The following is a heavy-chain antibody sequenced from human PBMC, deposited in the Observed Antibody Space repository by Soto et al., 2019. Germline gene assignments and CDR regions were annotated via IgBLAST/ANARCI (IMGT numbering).Heavy chain of an antibody. CDR2: FDPEDGET. CDR1: GYTLTELS. V-gene: IGHV1-24*01. J-gene: IGHJ4*02. D-gene: IGHD3-22*01. CDR3: AIKPNYYDSSGYYGFF. Sequence: QVQLVQSGAEVKKPGASVKVSCKVSGYTLTELSMHWVRQAPGKGLEWMGGFDPEDGETIYAQKFQGRVTMTEDTSTDTAYMELSSLRSEDTAVYYCAIKPNYYDSSGYYGFFWGQGTLVTVSS.